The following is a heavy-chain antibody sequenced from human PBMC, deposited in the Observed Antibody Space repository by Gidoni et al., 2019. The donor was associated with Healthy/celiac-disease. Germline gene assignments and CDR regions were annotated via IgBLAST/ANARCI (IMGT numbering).Heavy chain of an antibody. D-gene: IGHD1-26*01. J-gene: IGHJ4*02. CDR3: ARIVGATRGFDY. V-gene: IGHV1-2*06. Sequence: QVQLVQSGAEVKKPGASVKVSCTASRYTFTGYYMHWVRQAPGQGLEWMGRINPNSGGTNYAQKFQGRVTMTRDTSISTAYMELSRLRSDDTAVYYCARIVGATRGFDYWGQGTLVTVSS. CDR1: RYTFTGYY. CDR2: INPNSGGT.